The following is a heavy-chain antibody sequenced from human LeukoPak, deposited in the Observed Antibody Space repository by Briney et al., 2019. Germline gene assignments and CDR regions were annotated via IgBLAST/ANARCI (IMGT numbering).Heavy chain of an antibody. V-gene: IGHV3-30*01. J-gene: IGHJ6*03. Sequence: GGPLRLSCAASQFTFISHAMNWVRQAPGKGLDWVAVMSFDGSHIYYADSVKGRFTISRDNSKNTLFLQMNSLNADDTAVYYCARGGTYYYQYYYMDVWGKGTTVTVSS. D-gene: IGHD3-16*01. CDR2: MSFDGSHI. CDR3: ARGGTYYYQYYYMDV. CDR1: QFTFISHA.